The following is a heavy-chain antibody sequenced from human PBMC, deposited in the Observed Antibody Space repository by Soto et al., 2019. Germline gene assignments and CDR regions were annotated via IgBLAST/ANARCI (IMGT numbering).Heavy chain of an antibody. CDR1: GGTFSSYA. CDR3: GFGSSGYVEHYYFGMDV. CDR2: IIPIFGTV. Sequence: QVHLVQSGAEVKKSGSSVKVSCKASGGTFSSYAISWVRQAPGQGLEWMGGIIPIFGTVNYAQNFQGRVTITADEYTSTAYMELSSLRSEDTAVYYCGFGSSGYVEHYYFGMDVWGQGTTVTVSS. D-gene: IGHD3-10*01. V-gene: IGHV1-69*01. J-gene: IGHJ6*02.